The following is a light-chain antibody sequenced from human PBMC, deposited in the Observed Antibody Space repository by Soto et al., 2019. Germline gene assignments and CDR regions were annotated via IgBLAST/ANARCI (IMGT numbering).Light chain of an antibody. V-gene: IGKV1-5*03. CDR2: TAS. J-gene: IGKJ1*01. CDR3: QQYDVYST. Sequence: DIQMTQSPSTLSASVGCTVTITCRASRSISSWLAWYQQKPGIAPKLLIYTASTLQSGVPSRCSGSGYGTEFTLTISRLQPDDSATYYCQQYDVYSTFGQGTTGDIK. CDR1: RSISSW.